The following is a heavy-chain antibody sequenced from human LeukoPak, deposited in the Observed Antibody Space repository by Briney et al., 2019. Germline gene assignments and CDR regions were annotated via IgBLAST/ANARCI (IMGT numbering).Heavy chain of an antibody. D-gene: IGHD6-13*01. J-gene: IGHJ3*02. Sequence: SQTLSLTCAISGDSVSSNSAAWNWIRQSPSRGLEWLGRTYYRSKWYNDYAVSVKSRITINPDTSKNQFSLQLNSVTPEDTAVYYCASTKRSSWYGTLDAFDIWGQGTMVTISS. CDR3: ASTKRSSWYGTLDAFDI. CDR2: TYYRSKWYN. CDR1: GDSVSSNSAA. V-gene: IGHV6-1*01.